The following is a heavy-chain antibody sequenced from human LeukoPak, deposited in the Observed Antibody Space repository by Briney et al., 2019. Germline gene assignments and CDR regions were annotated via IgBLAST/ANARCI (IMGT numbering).Heavy chain of an antibody. Sequence: GGSLRLSCAASGFTFSTYSMTWVRQGPGKGLEWVSSIYNSGAKTFYADSVEGRSTISRDNSKNTLYLQMNSLRVEDTAVYYCAKDVAPDSGWDLDYWGQGTLVTVSS. CDR1: GFTFSTYS. CDR3: AKDVAPDSGWDLDY. CDR2: IYNSGAKT. J-gene: IGHJ4*02. D-gene: IGHD6-19*01. V-gene: IGHV3-23*01.